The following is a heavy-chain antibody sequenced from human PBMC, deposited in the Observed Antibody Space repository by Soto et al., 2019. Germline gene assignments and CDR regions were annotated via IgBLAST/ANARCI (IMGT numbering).Heavy chain of an antibody. V-gene: IGHV3-23*01. J-gene: IGHJ4*02. CDR1: GFTFSSYA. Sequence: GGSLRLSCAASGFTFSSYAMSWVRQAPGKGLEWVSAISGSGGSTYYADSVKGRFTISRDNSKNTLYLQMNSLRAEDTAVYHCAKDRADWNYPFFDYWGQGTLVTVSS. D-gene: IGHD1-7*01. CDR3: AKDRADWNYPFFDY. CDR2: ISGSGGST.